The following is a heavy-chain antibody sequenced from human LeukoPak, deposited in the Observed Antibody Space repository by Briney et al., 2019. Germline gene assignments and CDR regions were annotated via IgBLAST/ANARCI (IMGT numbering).Heavy chain of an antibody. Sequence: GGSLRLSCADSGCGFSNYYMSWIRKAPGRGLEFLAHIGNGGFTTYYAESVKGRFTISRDNTKNSLYLQMDGLRVEDTAVYYCARAFFFDFWGLGTLVTVSS. V-gene: IGHV3-11*04. CDR2: IGNGGFTT. CDR1: GCGFSNYY. CDR3: ARAFFFDF. J-gene: IGHJ4*02. D-gene: IGHD3-16*01.